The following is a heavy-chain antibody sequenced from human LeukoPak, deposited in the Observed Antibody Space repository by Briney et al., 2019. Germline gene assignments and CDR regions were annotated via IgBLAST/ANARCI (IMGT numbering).Heavy chain of an antibody. CDR2: INPNSGGT. J-gene: IGHJ3*02. CDR3: ARTEGPTDAFDI. Sequence: ASVRVSCKASGYTFTGYYMHWVRQAPGQGLEWMGWINPNSGGTNYAQKLQGRVTMTRDTSISTAYMELSRLRSDDTAVYYCARTEGPTDAFDIWGQGTMVTVSS. CDR1: GYTFTGYY. V-gene: IGHV1-2*02. D-gene: IGHD1-14*01.